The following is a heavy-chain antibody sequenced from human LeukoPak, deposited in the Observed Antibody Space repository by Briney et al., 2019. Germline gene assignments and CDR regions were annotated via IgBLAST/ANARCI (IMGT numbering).Heavy chain of an antibody. J-gene: IGHJ6*03. CDR1: GGSISSYY. D-gene: IGHD2-2*01. V-gene: IGHV4-4*09. CDR3: AGLRDVVPAANGLMDYYYMDV. Sequence: PSETLSLTCTVSGGSISSYYWSWIRQPPGKGLEWIGYIYTSGSTNYNPSLKSRVTISVDTSKNQFSLKLSSVTAADTAVYYCAGLRDVVPAANGLMDYYYMDVWGKGTTVTVSS. CDR2: IYTSGST.